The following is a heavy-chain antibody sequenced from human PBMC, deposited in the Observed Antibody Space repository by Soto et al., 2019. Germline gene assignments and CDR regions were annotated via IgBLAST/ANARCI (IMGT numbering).Heavy chain of an antibody. CDR1: GYTFTGYY. CDR2: INPNSGGT. CDR3: ARDSDSRIEAAGTSY. D-gene: IGHD6-13*01. Sequence: ASVKVSCKASGYTFTGYYMHWVRQAPGQGLEWMGWINPNSGGTNYAQKFQGRVTMTRDTSISTAYMELSRLRSDDTAVYYCARDSDSRIEAAGTSYWGQGTMVTVSS. J-gene: IGHJ4*02. V-gene: IGHV1-2*02.